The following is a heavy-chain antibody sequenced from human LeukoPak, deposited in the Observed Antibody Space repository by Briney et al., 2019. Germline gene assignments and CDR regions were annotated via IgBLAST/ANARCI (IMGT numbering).Heavy chain of an antibody. D-gene: IGHD3-22*01. J-gene: IGHJ4*02. V-gene: IGHV3-7*01. CDR3: ARRGYHDSSGYDY. CDR1: GFTFSSYW. CDR2: IKQDGSEK. Sequence: GGSLRLSCAASGFTFSSYWMSWVRQAPGKGLEWVANIKQDGSEKYYVDSVKGRLTISRDNAKNSLYLQMNSLRAEDTAVYYCARRGYHDSSGYDYWGQGALVTVSS.